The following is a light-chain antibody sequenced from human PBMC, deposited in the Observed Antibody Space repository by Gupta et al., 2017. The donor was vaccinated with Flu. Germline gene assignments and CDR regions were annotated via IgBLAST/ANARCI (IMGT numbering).Light chain of an antibody. CDR1: NSDVGGDTY. CDR2: DVT. Sequence: QSALTQRREVSGSPGQSVTIACTGTNSDVGGDTYVSWYQHLPGKPPKVLIYDVTNRPSGVPDRFSGSKSGTTASLTISVLQAEDAAYYYCCSYGGSYDVLFGGGTKLTVL. V-gene: IGLV2-11*01. J-gene: IGLJ2*01. CDR3: CSYGGSYDVL.